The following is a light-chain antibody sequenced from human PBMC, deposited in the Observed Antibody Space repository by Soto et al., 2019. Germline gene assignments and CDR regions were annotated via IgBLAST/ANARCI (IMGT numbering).Light chain of an antibody. J-gene: IGLJ2*01. CDR3: FSYTSSGTMV. V-gene: IGLV2-14*03. CDR2: DVN. CDR1: SSDVGGYNY. Sequence: QSALTQPASVSGSPGQSITISCTGTSSDVGGYNYVSWYQQHPGKAPKLMIFDVNNRPSGISNRFSGSKSGNTASLTISGLQAEDAADYYCFSYTSSGTMVFGGGTTLTVL.